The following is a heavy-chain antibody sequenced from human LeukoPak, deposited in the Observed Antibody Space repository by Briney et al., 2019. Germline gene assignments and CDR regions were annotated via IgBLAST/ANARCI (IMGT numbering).Heavy chain of an antibody. CDR3: AQWCQSSNSVDGFDI. D-gene: IGHD2-8*01. CDR2: IYYSGTT. Sequence: VKPSEPLSSPAVVSGAFISNSTYYLGWIRPPPGKGLEWIGSIYYSGTTYSNPSLKSRVTISVDTSENHFSLKVTSVTAADTAVYYCAQWCQSSNSVDGFDIWGQGVMVTVSS. J-gene: IGHJ3*02. V-gene: IGHV4-39*01. CDR1: GAFISNSTYY.